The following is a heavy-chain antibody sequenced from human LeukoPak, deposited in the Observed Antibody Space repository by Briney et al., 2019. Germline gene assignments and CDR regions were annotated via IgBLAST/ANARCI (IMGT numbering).Heavy chain of an antibody. Sequence: ASVKVSCKASGYTFTSYAMNWVRQAPGQGLEWMGWINTNTGNPTYAQGFTGRFVFSLDTSVSTAYLQISSLKAEDTAVYYCASEFHGYYDSSGDFDYWGQGTLVTVSS. CDR1: GYTFTSYA. CDR3: ASEFHGYYDSSGDFDY. J-gene: IGHJ4*02. V-gene: IGHV7-4-1*02. CDR2: INTNTGNP. D-gene: IGHD3-22*01.